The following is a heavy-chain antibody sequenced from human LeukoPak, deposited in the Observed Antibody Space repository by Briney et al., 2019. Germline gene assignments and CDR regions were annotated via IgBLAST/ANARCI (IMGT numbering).Heavy chain of an antibody. CDR1: GGSISSYY. CDR2: IYYSGST. J-gene: IGHJ5*02. D-gene: IGHD3-22*01. V-gene: IGHV4-59*08. Sequence: PSETLSLTCTVSGGSISSYYWNWIRQPPGKGLEWIGYIYYSGSTNYNPSLKSRVTISVDTSKNQFSLKLSSVTAADTAVYYCARAVITLFGFDPWGQGTLVTVSS. CDR3: ARAVITLFGFDP.